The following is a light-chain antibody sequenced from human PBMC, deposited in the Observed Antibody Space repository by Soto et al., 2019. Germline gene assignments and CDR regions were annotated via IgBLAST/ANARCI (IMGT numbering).Light chain of an antibody. CDR2: DDS. V-gene: IGLV3-21*02. CDR1: TIGRKS. Sequence: SYVLTQPPSVSVAPGQTARITCGGDTIGRKSVHWYQQKPGQAPVLVVYDDSDRPSGIPERFSGSNSGNTATLTISTVEAGDEADFYCQVWESSSNPVIFGGGTKVTVL. J-gene: IGLJ2*01. CDR3: QVWESSSNPVI.